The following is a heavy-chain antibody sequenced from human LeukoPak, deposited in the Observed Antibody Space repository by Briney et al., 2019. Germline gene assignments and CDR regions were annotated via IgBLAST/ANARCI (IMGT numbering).Heavy chain of an antibody. V-gene: IGHV1-8*02. CDR3: ARGIEAGVDY. CDR1: GYTFTDYY. CDR2: MNPSSVQT. J-gene: IGHJ4*02. D-gene: IGHD3-10*01. Sequence: ASVKVSCKASGYTFTDYYMHWVQQAPGKGLEWMGWMNPSSVQTGLAQKFQGRVTMTRDTSISTAYMELSSLRSEDTAIYYCARGIEAGVDYWGQGTLVTVSS.